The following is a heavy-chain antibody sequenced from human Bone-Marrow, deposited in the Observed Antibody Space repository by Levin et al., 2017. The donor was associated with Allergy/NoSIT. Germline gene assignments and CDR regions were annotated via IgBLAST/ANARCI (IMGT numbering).Heavy chain of an antibody. Sequence: GESLKISCAASGFTFSSYWMSWVRQAPGKGLEWVANIKQDGSEKYYVDSVKGRFTISRDNAMNSLYLQMNSLRAEDTAVYYCARLSHYSSSSFDYWGQGTLVTVSS. D-gene: IGHD6-6*01. CDR1: GFTFSSYW. J-gene: IGHJ4*02. CDR2: IKQDGSEK. V-gene: IGHV3-7*01. CDR3: ARLSHYSSSSFDY.